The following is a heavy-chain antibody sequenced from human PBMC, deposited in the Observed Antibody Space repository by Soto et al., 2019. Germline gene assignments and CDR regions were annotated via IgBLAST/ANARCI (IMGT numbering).Heavy chain of an antibody. CDR1: GGSFSAYY. D-gene: IGHD5-18*01. J-gene: IGHJ5*02. CDR2: IHHSGST. V-gene: IGHV4-34*01. Sequence: QVQLQQWGAGLLKPSETLSLTCAVYGGSFSAYYWTWIRQPPGKGLEWIGEIHHSGSTKCNPSLKSRVTKSVDMSNNQFSLKLSSVTAADTAVYYCARWKERGSTYGYKFDPWGQGTLVTVSS. CDR3: ARWKERGSTYGYKFDP.